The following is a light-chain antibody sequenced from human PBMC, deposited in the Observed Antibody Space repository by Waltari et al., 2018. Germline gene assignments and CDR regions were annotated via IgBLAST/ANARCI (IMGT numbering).Light chain of an antibody. Sequence: QSVLTQTPSVSEAPRQRVTISCSGSRSNIGNNAVNWYQQVPGKAPKLLVFADDLPPSVVSDRFSVSKSCTSAALAISGLRSEDEGVYFCAAWDDSLKGVLFGGGTKLTVL. CDR1: RSNIGNNA. CDR2: ADD. V-gene: IGLV1-36*01. CDR3: AAWDDSLKGVL. J-gene: IGLJ2*01.